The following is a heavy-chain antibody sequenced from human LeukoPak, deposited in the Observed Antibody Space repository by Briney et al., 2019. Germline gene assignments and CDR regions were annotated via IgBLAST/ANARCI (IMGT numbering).Heavy chain of an antibody. J-gene: IGHJ4*02. Sequence: KTSGPTLVKPTQTLTLTCTFSGLSLSTSGVGVGWIRQPPGKALEWLALIYWNDDKRYSPSLKSRLTITKDTSKNQVVLTMTNMDPVDTATYYCARNSGCYYFDYWGQGTLVTVSS. D-gene: IGHD1-26*01. CDR1: GLSLSTSGVG. V-gene: IGHV2-5*01. CDR2: IYWNDDK. CDR3: ARNSGCYYFDY.